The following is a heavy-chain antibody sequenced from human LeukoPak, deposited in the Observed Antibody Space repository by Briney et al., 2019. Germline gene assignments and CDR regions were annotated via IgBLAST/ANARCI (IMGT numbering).Heavy chain of an antibody. CDR1: GFTFSSYA. V-gene: IGHV3-30-3*01. Sequence: PGGSLRLSCAASGFTFSSYAIHWVRQAPGKGLEWVAAISYDGTNKYYVDSVKGRFTISRDNSKNTLYLQMNSLRSEDTAVYYCAREEYDSSGYYYSKPLDYWGQGTLVTVSS. CDR2: ISYDGTNK. CDR3: AREEYDSSGYYYSKPLDY. J-gene: IGHJ4*02. D-gene: IGHD3-22*01.